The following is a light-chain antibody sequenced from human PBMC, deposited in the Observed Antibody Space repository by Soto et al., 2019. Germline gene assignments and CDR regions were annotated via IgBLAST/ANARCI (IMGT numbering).Light chain of an antibody. V-gene: IGKV3-11*01. CDR2: NTS. CDR1: QNLINY. CDR3: QQRYNWPPLT. Sequence: ALTQSPATLSLSPGETATLSCRASQNLINYLAWYQQKPGQAPRLLIYNTSSRSAGNPDRFTGSGSGTDFAHTLTRLEPEDSAIYFCQQRYNWPPLTFGGGTRVEIK. J-gene: IGKJ4*01.